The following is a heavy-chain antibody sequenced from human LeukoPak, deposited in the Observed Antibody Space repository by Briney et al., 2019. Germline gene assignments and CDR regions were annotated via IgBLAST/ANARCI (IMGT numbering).Heavy chain of an antibody. CDR2: ISGSGGST. J-gene: IGHJ4*02. CDR1: GFTFSSYA. CDR3: AKGYYDYVWGSYYFDY. Sequence: GGSLRLSCAASGFTFSSYAMSWVRQAPGKGLEWVSAISGSGGSTYYADSVKGRFTISRENYRDTLYLQMNSLRTEDTAVYYCAKGYYDYVWGSYYFDYWGQGTLVTVSS. V-gene: IGHV3-23*01. D-gene: IGHD3-16*01.